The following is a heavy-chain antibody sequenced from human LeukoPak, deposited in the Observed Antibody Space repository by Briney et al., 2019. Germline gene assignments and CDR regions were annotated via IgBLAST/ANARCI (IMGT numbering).Heavy chain of an antibody. D-gene: IGHD3-3*01. CDR1: GGSISSYY. J-gene: IGHJ4*02. CDR3: ARDFSGFWSGYYDY. Sequence: PSETLSLTCTVSGGSISSYYWSWIRQPPGKGLEWIGYIYYSGSTNYNPSLKSRVTISVDTSKNQFSLKLSSVTAADTAVYYCARDFSGFWSGYYDYWGQGTLVTVSS. CDR2: IYYSGST. V-gene: IGHV4-59*01.